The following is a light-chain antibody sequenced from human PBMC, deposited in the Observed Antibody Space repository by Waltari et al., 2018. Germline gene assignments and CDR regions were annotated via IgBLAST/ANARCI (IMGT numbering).Light chain of an antibody. CDR2: DAS. CDR3: QQLNNYPFT. Sequence: DMQLTQSPSFLSPSVGYSVTIPCRASQGITTYLAWYQQNTGKAPKLPIYDASTLQGGVPSRFSGSGSGTEFTLTISSLQPEDFATYYCQQLNNYPFTFGPGTKVHIK. CDR1: QGITTY. V-gene: IGKV1-9*01. J-gene: IGKJ3*01.